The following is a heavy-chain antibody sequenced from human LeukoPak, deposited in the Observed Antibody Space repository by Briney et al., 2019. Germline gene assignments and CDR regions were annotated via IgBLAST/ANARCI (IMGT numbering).Heavy chain of an antibody. D-gene: IGHD3-3*01. CDR1: GFTFSSYS. CDR2: ISSSSSYI. J-gene: IGHJ4*02. CDR3: GRSGDFWSGRGVAY. V-gene: IGHV3-21*01. Sequence: TGGSLRLSCAASGFTFSSYSMNWVRQAPGKGLEWVSSISSSSSYIYYADSVKGRFTISRDNAKNTLFLQMNSLRAEDTAVYYCGRSGDFWSGRGVAYWGQGTLVTVSS.